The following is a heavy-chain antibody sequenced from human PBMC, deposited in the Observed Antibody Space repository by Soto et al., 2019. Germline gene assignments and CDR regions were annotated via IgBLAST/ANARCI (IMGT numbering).Heavy chain of an antibody. CDR2: LKGSGGNT. V-gene: IGHV3-23*01. D-gene: IGHD2-2*01. Sequence: GGSLRLSCAASGFTFSASWMSWVRQAPGKGLEWVSALKGSGGNTYYADSVKGRFTISRDNAKNTLYLQMNSLRAEDTAVYYCAKEGGYCSSTSCYVDYWGQGTLVTVSS. CDR1: GFTFSASW. CDR3: AKEGGYCSSTSCYVDY. J-gene: IGHJ4*02.